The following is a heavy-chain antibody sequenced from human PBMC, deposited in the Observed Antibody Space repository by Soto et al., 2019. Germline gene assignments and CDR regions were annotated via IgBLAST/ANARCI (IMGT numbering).Heavy chain of an antibody. Sequence: SVEVFCKASGGTFRSYAISLVRQAPGQGLEWMGGIIPIFGTANYAQKFQGRVTSTADESTGTAYMELSSLRSEDTAVYYCHSLAVDYWGQGTRVTVSS. J-gene: IGHJ4*02. CDR3: HSLAVDY. V-gene: IGHV1-69*13. D-gene: IGHD6-13*01. CDR2: IIPIFGTA. CDR1: GGTFRSYA.